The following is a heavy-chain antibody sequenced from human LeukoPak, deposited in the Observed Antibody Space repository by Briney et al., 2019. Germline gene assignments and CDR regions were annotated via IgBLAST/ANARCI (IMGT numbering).Heavy chain of an antibody. CDR1: GGSISSSYYY. D-gene: IGHD3-22*01. CDR3: ARDRYYYDSSGYSNAFDI. J-gene: IGHJ3*02. Sequence: SETLSLTCTVSGGSISSSYYYWGWIRQPPGKGLEWIGSIYYSGSTYYNPSLKSRVTISVDTSKNQFSLKLSSVTAADTAVYYCARDRYYYDSSGYSNAFDIWGQGTMVTVSS. V-gene: IGHV4-39*07. CDR2: IYYSGST.